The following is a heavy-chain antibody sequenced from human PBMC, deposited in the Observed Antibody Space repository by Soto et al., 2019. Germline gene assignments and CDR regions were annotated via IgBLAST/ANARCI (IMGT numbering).Heavy chain of an antibody. V-gene: IGHV4-59*08. CDR3: ASARYNWNDVYAFDI. Sequence: SETLSLTSTVSGGSISSYYWSWIRQPPGKGLEWIGYIYYSGSTNYNPSLKSRVTISVDTSKNQFSLKLSSVTAADTAVYYCASARYNWNDVYAFDIWGQGTMVTVS. CDR1: GGSISSYY. CDR2: IYYSGST. D-gene: IGHD1-1*01. J-gene: IGHJ3*02.